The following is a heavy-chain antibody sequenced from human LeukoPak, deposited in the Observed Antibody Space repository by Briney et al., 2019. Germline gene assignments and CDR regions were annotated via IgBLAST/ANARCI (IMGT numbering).Heavy chain of an antibody. Sequence: QPGGSLRLSCAASGFTFSSYAMSWVRQAPGKGLEWVSAISGSGGSTYYADSVKGRFTISRDNSKNTPYLQMNSLRAEDTAVYYCAKDPPSGIAAAGTSDWFDPWGQGTLVTVSS. V-gene: IGHV3-23*01. CDR3: AKDPPSGIAAAGTSDWFDP. D-gene: IGHD6-13*01. J-gene: IGHJ5*02. CDR2: ISGSGGST. CDR1: GFTFSSYA.